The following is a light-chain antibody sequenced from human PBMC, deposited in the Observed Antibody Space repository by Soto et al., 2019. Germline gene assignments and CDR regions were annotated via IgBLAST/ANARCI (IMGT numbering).Light chain of an antibody. J-gene: IGKJ1*01. V-gene: IGKV3-15*01. CDR1: QTVHTY. CDR3: QLHGNPPRT. CDR2: GAS. Sequence: EIQMTQSPDTLSPSVGDGASITRMASQTVHTYLNWYQQKPGQAPRLLIYGASTLDTGVPARFSGSGSGTEFTLTISCLQSEDFAAQYCQLHGNPPRTLGQGTKVDIK.